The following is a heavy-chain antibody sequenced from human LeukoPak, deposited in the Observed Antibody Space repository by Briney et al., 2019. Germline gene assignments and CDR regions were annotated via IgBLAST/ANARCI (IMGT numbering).Heavy chain of an antibody. CDR3: ARAVAGTDEIDS. D-gene: IGHD6-19*01. J-gene: IGHJ4*02. CDR2: IGSGGDT. V-gene: IGHV3-13*01. CDR1: GFSFSSYD. Sequence: GGSLRLSCAGSGFSFSSYDMLWVRQATGKGLEWVSAIGSGGDTYYAGSVKGRFTISRESAKDSFYLQMNSLSAGDTAVYFCARAVAGTDEIDSWGQGTLVTVSS.